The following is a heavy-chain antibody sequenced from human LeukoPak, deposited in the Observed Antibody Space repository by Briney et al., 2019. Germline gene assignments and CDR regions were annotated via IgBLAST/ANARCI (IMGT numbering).Heavy chain of an antibody. CDR3: ARDCGGGSCYGPYDAFDI. V-gene: IGHV3-48*03. D-gene: IGHD2-15*01. CDR2: ISSSGSTI. Sequence: PGGSLRLSCAASGFTFSSYEMNWVRQAPGKGREGVSYISSSGSTIYYADSVKGRFTISRDNAKNSLYLQMNSLRAEDTAVYYCARDCGGGSCYGPYDAFDIWGQGTMVTVSS. CDR1: GFTFSSYE. J-gene: IGHJ3*02.